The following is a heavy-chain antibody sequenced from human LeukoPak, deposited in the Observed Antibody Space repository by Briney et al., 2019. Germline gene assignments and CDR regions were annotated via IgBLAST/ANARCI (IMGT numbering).Heavy chain of an antibody. CDR1: GGSISSSSYY. V-gene: IGHV4-39*01. CDR2: IYYSGST. Sequence: SETLSLTCTVSGGSISSSSYYWGWIRQPPGKGLEWIGSIYYSGSTYYNPSLKSRVTISVDTSKNQFSLKLSSVTAADTAVYYCARHDYYYYGMDVWGQGTTVTVSS. J-gene: IGHJ6*02. CDR3: ARHDYYYYGMDV.